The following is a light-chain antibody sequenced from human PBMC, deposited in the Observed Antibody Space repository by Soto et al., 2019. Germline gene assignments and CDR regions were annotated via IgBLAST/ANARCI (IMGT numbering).Light chain of an antibody. CDR1: QSLSSY. J-gene: IGKJ2*01. Sequence: DIHMTQSPSSLSASVGDRVTITFRSSQSLSSYVNWYQQKSGQAPKLLIYAASSLRSGVPSRFSGTGSGTDFTLTITSLQPEDFASYHCQQSYSTPPTFGQGTKLEIK. V-gene: IGKV1-39*01. CDR2: AAS. CDR3: QQSYSTPPT.